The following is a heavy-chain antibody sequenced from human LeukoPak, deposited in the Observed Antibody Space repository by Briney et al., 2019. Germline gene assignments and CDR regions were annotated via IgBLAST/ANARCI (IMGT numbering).Heavy chain of an antibody. V-gene: IGHV1-2*02. CDR2: INPNSGGT. CDR1: GYTFTGYY. Sequence: ASVKASCKASGYTFTGYYMHWVRQAPGQRLEWMGWINPNSGGTNYAQKFQGRVTMTRDTSISTAYMELSRLRSDDTAVYYCARGRKGYCTNGVCYSSDLDYWGQGTLVTVSS. CDR3: ARGRKGYCTNGVCYSSDLDY. D-gene: IGHD2-8*01. J-gene: IGHJ4*02.